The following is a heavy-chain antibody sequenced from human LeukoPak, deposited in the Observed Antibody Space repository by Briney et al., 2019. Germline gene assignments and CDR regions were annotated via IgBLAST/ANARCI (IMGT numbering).Heavy chain of an antibody. V-gene: IGHV4-39*01. Sequence: SETLSLTCTVSGGSISSSSYYWGWIRQPPGKGLEWIGSIYYSGSTYYNPSLKSRVTIFVDTSKNQFSLKLSSVTAADTAVYYCARRGDDSSGYHMYWGQGTLVTVSS. D-gene: IGHD3-22*01. CDR2: IYYSGST. J-gene: IGHJ4*02. CDR3: ARRGDDSSGYHMY. CDR1: GGSISSSSYY.